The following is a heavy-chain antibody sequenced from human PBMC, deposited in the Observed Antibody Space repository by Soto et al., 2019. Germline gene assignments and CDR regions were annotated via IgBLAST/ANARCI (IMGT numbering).Heavy chain of an antibody. J-gene: IGHJ6*02. CDR2: IYPGDSDT. D-gene: IGHD3-22*01. CDR1: GYSITSYW. CDR3: ARPLKDYYDSSGYFYYYYGMDV. V-gene: IGHV5-51*01. Sequence: GESLKISCKGSGYSITSYWIGWVRQMPGKGLGWMGIIYPGDSDTRYSPSFQGQVTISADKSISTAYLQWSSLKASDTAMYYCARPLKDYYDSSGYFYYYYGMDVWGQGTTVTVSS.